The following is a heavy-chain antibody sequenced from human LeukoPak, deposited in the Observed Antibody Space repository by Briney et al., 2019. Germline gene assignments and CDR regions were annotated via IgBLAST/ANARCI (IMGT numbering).Heavy chain of an antibody. CDR1: GYTFTSYD. CDR2: INPNSGGT. D-gene: IGHD6-19*01. CDR3: ARSPTSSGWYIVAYYMDV. Sequence: ASVKVSCKASGYTFTSYDINWVRQATGQGLEWMGWINPNSGGTNYAQKFQGRVTMTRDTSISTAYMELSRLRSDDTAVYYCARSPTSSGWYIVAYYMDVWGKGTTVTVSS. V-gene: IGHV1-2*02. J-gene: IGHJ6*03.